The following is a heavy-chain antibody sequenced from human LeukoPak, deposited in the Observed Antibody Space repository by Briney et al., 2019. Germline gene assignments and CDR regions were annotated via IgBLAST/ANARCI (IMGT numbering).Heavy chain of an antibody. CDR3: ARHTPSYGWFDP. J-gene: IGHJ5*02. V-gene: IGHV4-59*08. CDR2: IYHSGST. D-gene: IGHD1-26*01. CDR1: GGSISSYY. Sequence: SETLSLTRTVSGGSISSYYWSWIRQPPGKGLEWIGYIYHSGSTNYNPSLKSRVTISVDTSKNQFSLKLSFVTAADTAVYYCARHTPSYGWFDPWGQGTLVTVSS.